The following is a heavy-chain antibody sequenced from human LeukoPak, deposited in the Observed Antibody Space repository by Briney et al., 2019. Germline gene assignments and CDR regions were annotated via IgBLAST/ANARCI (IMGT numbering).Heavy chain of an antibody. CDR3: ARDHDVPSAGSDF. CDR1: GFTFSTYW. CDR2: IKPDGSGE. J-gene: IGHJ4*02. Sequence: GGSLRLSCAASGFTFSTYWMSWVRQAPGKGLESVANIKPDGSGEYYVDSVKGRFTISRDNANNSLYLQMNSLRVEDTALYYCARDHDVPSAGSDFWGQGTLVTVSS. D-gene: IGHD6-13*01. V-gene: IGHV3-7*01.